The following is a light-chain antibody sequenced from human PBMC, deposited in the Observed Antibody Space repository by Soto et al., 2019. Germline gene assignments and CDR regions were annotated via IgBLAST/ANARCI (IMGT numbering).Light chain of an antibody. CDR2: EAS. J-gene: IGKJ4*01. CDR3: QQYGSSPLT. V-gene: IGKV1-9*01. CDR1: HDISTY. Sequence: DIQLTQSPSLLSASVGDRVTITCRASHDISTYLAWYKQKPGKAPKLMIYEASTLQSGVPSRFRGSGSGTEFTLTISRLEPEDFAVYYCQQYGSSPLTFGGGTKVDIK.